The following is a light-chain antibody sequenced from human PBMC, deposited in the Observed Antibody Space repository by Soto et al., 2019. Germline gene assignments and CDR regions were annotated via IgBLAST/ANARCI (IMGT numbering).Light chain of an antibody. V-gene: IGKV3D-15*01. J-gene: IGKJ4*01. CDR1: QSVSSN. CDR3: EQYHEWPRT. Sequence: ETVMTQSPGTLSVSPGEGATLSCRASQSVSSNLAWYQQKPGQAPRLLIYDASTRATGIPARFSGSGSGTEFTLTISSLQSEDFAVYYCEQYHEWPRTFGGGTEVEIK. CDR2: DAS.